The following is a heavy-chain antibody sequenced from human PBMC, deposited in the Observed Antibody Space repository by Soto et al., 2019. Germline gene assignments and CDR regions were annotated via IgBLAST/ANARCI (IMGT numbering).Heavy chain of an antibody. J-gene: IGHJ6*02. V-gene: IGHV4-4*02. D-gene: IGHD3-3*01. Sequence: QVQLQESGPGLVKSSGTLSLTCAVSGVSISSSHWWTWVRQPPGKGLEWIGEIHYSGTTNYNPPLGGRVTISADKSRNQFSLILSSVTAAGTAVYYCARCAYGSYTFGIDVWGQGTTVTVSS. CDR1: GVSISSSHW. CDR3: ARCAYGSYTFGIDV. CDR2: IHYSGTT.